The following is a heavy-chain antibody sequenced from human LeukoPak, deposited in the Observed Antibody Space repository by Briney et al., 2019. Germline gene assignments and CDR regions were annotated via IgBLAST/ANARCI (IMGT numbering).Heavy chain of an antibody. J-gene: IGHJ4*02. Sequence: GGSLRLSCAASGFTFSSYSMNWVRQAPGKGLEWVSSISSSSSYIYYADSVKGRFTISRDNAKNSLYLQMNSLRAEDTAVYYCARVNDLLGEGYFDYWGQGTLVTVSS. CDR2: ISSSSSYI. CDR1: GFTFSSYS. V-gene: IGHV3-21*04. D-gene: IGHD2-8*01. CDR3: ARVNDLLGEGYFDY.